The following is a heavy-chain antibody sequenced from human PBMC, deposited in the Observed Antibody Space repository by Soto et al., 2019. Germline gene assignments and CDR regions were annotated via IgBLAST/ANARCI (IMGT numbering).Heavy chain of an antibody. CDR3: LKFCRRTSCYSSSARDV. J-gene: IGHJ6*02. D-gene: IGHD2-2*01. V-gene: IGHV3-23*01. CDR1: GFTFSKNA. CDR2: ISGSGDST. Sequence: GGSLRLSCAASGFTFSKNAMSWVRQAPGKGLEWVSGISGSGDSTYYADSVKGRFTISRDNSKNTLYLEMNGLRAEDTAVYYCLKFCRRTSCYSSSARDVGGQGTTFTSS.